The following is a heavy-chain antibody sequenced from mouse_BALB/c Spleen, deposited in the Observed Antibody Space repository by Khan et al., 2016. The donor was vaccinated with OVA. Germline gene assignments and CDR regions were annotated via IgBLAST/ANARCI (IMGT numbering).Heavy chain of an antibody. Sequence: DLVKPGASVKLSCKASGYTFTSYWINWIKQRPGQGLEWIGRIGPGSSNAYYNDMFKDKATLTVDTSSNTAYIQLSNLSSEDSAVYFYARENYYGRSCYAMDYWGQGTSVTVSA. J-gene: IGHJ4*01. CDR3: ARENYYGRSCYAMDY. CDR1: GYTFTSYW. V-gene: IGHV1S41*01. D-gene: IGHD1-1*01. CDR2: IGPGSSNA.